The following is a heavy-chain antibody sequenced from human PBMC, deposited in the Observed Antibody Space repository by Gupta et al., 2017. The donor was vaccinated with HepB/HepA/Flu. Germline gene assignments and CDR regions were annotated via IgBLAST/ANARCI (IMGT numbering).Heavy chain of an antibody. J-gene: IGHJ3*02. CDR1: GGSISSYY. CDR3: ARVAVLERRYAFDI. Sequence: QVQLQESGPGLVKPSETLSLTCTVSGGSISSYYWSWIRQPAGKGLEWIGRIYTSGSTNYNPSLKSRVTMSVDTSKNQFSLKLSSVTAADTAVYYCARVAVLERRYAFDIWGQGTMVTVSS. CDR2: IYTSGST. D-gene: IGHD1-1*01. V-gene: IGHV4-4*07.